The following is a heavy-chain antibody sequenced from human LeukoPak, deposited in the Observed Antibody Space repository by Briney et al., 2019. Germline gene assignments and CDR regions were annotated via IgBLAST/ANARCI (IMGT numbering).Heavy chain of an antibody. CDR2: IYSGGMT. D-gene: IGHD1-1*01. Sequence: PGGSLRLSCAASGFIVSDNYMNWVRQAPGKGLEWVSVIYSGGMTFYADSVKGRFTISRDNSKNTLDLQMNSLRAEDTAVYYCARQTGTPVPSIFDYWGQGTLVTVSS. J-gene: IGHJ4*02. CDR1: GFIVSDNY. CDR3: ARQTGTPVPSIFDY. V-gene: IGHV3-53*01.